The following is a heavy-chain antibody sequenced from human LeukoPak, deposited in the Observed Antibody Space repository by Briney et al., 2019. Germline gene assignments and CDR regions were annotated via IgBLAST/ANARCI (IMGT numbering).Heavy chain of an antibody. V-gene: IGHV3-48*02. D-gene: IGHD3-16*02. J-gene: IGHJ4*02. CDR1: GFTFSDYS. CDR3: ARGQRYSTSPFDY. CDR2: ISGGSGTI. Sequence: GGSLRLSCAASGFTFSDYSMNWVRQAPGKGLEWVSYISGGSGTIYYADSVKGRFTISRDNAKNSLFLQMNRLRDKDTAVYYCARGQRYSTSPFDYWGQGALVTVSS.